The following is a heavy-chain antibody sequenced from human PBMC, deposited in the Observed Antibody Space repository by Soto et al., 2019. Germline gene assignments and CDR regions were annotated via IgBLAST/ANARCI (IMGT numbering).Heavy chain of an antibody. D-gene: IGHD2-21*02. J-gene: IGHJ6*02. V-gene: IGHV4-31*03. CDR1: GGSINSGGYY. CDR2: IYYSGST. CDR3: ARERDYYYYYGMDV. Sequence: SETLSLTCTVSGGSINSGGYYWSWIRQHPGKGLEWIGYIYYSGSTYYNPSLKSRVTISVDTSKNQFSLKLSSVTAADTAVYYCARERDYYYYYGMDVWGQGTTVTVSS.